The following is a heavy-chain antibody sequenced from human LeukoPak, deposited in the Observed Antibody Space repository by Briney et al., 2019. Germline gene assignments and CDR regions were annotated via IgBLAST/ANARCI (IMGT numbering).Heavy chain of an antibody. CDR1: GYTFTGYY. J-gene: IGHJ6*02. CDR3: ARGQRSSDIVVVPAANYYGMDV. V-gene: IGHV1-2*04. CDR2: INPNSGGT. Sequence: ASVKVSCKASGYTFTGYYMHWVRQAPGQGLEWMGWINPNSGGTNYAQKFQGWVTMTRDTSINTAYMELSRLRSDDTAVYYCARGQRSSDIVVVPAANYYGMDVWGQGTTVTVSS. D-gene: IGHD2-2*01.